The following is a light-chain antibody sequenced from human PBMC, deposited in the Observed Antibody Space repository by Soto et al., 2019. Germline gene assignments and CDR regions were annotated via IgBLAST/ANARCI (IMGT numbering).Light chain of an antibody. Sequence: PGERATLSCRASQSVSSSYLAWYQQKPGQAPRLLIYGASSRATGIPDRFSGSGSGTDFTLTISRLEPEDFAVYYCQQYGSSTWTFGQGTKVEIK. V-gene: IGKV3-20*01. CDR2: GAS. J-gene: IGKJ1*01. CDR1: QSVSSSY. CDR3: QQYGSSTWT.